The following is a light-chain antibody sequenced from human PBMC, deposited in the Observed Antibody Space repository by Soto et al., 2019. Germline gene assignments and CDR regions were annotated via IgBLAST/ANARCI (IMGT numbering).Light chain of an antibody. J-gene: IGKJ4*01. CDR1: QSISNN. Sequence: IVMTQSPTTQSVSPGERATLXXRASQSISNNLAWYQQKPGQAPRLVXYGASTKATGVPARFSGSGSGTEFTLTISSLQSEDYAVYSCQQYNNWPPLTFGGGTKVDIK. V-gene: IGKV3-15*01. CDR2: GAS. CDR3: QQYNNWPPLT.